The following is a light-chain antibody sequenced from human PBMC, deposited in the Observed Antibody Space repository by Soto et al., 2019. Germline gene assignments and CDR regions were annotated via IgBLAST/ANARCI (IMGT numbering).Light chain of an antibody. CDR2: DAC. CDR3: QHYHSYPYT. V-gene: IGKV1-5*01. Sequence: DIQMTQSPSTLSASVGYRVTITCRASQRLGGWLGGYQERPGKAARRLSYDACSVESGVPSRFSGSTSGTKFTLAISSLQPEDFATYYCQHYHSYPYTFGQGTKVDIK. J-gene: IGKJ2*01. CDR1: QRLGGW.